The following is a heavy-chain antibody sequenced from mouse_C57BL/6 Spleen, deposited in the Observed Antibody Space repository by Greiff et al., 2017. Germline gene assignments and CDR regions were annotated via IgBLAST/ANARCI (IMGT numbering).Heavy chain of an antibody. CDR2: IHPNSGST. D-gene: IGHD2-1*01. Sequence: QVQLQQPGAELVKPGASVKLSCKASGYTFTSYWMHWVKQRPGQGLEWIGMIHPNSGSTNYNEKFKSKATLTVDKSSSTAYMQLSSLTSEDSAVYDCARDGGNYAGVYAIDYWGQGTSVTVSS. CDR1: GYTFTSYW. CDR3: ARDGGNYAGVYAIDY. J-gene: IGHJ4*01. V-gene: IGHV1-64*01.